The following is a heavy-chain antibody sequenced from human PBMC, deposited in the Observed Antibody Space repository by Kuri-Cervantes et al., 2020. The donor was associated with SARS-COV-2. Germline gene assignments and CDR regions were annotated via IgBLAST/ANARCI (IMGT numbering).Heavy chain of an antibody. V-gene: IGHV1-69*13. Sequence: SVKVSCKASGGTFSSYAISWVRQAPGQGLEWMGGIIPIFGTANYAQKFQGRVTITADESTSTAYMELSSLRSEDTAVNYCARDVGFGYSYGHSYGMDVWGQGTTVTVSS. CDR1: GGTFSSYA. CDR2: IIPIFGTA. J-gene: IGHJ6*02. D-gene: IGHD5-18*01. CDR3: ARDVGFGYSYGHSYGMDV.